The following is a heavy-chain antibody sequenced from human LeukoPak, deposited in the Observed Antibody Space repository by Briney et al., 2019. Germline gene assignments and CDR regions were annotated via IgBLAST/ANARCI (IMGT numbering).Heavy chain of an antibody. CDR1: GGSMSSGSYY. Sequence: SETLSLTCTVCGGSMSSGSYYWSWIPRPAGKGLEWIGRIYTSGSTNYNRSLKSRVTISVDTSKNQFSLKLSSVTAADTAVYYCARVFSGTTSGSDLYYYNYYMDVWGKGTTVTVSS. J-gene: IGHJ6*03. CDR2: IYTSGST. D-gene: IGHD1-1*01. CDR3: ARVFSGTTSGSDLYYYNYYMDV. V-gene: IGHV4-61*02.